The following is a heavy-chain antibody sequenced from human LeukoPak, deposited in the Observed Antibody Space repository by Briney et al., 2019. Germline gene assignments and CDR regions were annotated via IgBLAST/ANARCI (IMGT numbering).Heavy chain of an antibody. V-gene: IGHV1-18*01. D-gene: IGHD2-2*01. CDR2: ISAYNGNT. J-gene: IGHJ4*02. CDR3: ARAGEDIVVVPAATFDY. Sequence: ASVKVSCKASGYTLTSYGTSWVRQAPGQGLEWMGWISAYNGNTNYAQKLQGRVTMTTDTSTSTAYMELRSLRSDDTAVYYCARAGEDIVVVPAATFDYWGQGTLVTVSS. CDR1: GYTLTSYG.